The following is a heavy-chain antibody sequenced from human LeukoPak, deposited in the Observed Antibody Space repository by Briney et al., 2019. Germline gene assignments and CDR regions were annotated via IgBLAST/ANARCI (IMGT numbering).Heavy chain of an antibody. D-gene: IGHD5-18*01. CDR3: AREPTAMVTYYYMDV. CDR2: IKQDGSEK. V-gene: IGHV3-7*01. J-gene: IGHJ6*03. Sequence: PGGSLRLSCAASGFTFSSYWMSWVRQAPGKGLDGVANIKQDGSEKYYVDSVKGRFTISRDNAKNSLYLQMNSLRAEDTAVYYCAREPTAMVTYYYMDVWGKGTTVTVSS. CDR1: GFTFSSYW.